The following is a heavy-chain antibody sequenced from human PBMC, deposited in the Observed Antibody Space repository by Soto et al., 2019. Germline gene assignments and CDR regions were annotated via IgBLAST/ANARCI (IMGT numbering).Heavy chain of an antibody. CDR1: GFTFSSYG. CDR3: AKEYGSGSYHY. V-gene: IGHV3-30*18. J-gene: IGHJ4*02. D-gene: IGHD3-10*01. CDR2: ISYDGSNK. Sequence: GGSLRLSCAASGFTFSSYGMHWVRQAPGKGLEWVAVISYDGSNKYYADSVKGRFTISRDNSKNTLYLQMNSLRAEDTAVYYCAKEYGSGSYHYWGQGTLVTVS.